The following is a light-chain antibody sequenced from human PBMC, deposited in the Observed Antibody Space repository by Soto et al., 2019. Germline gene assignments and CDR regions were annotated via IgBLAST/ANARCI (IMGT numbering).Light chain of an antibody. CDR3: QSYDSSLSGSVV. Sequence: QAVVTQPPSVSGAPGQRVTISCTGSSSNIGAGYDVHWYQQLPGTAPKLLIYGNSNRPSGVPDRFSGFKSGTSASLAITGLQAEDEADYYGQSYDSSLSGSVVFGGGTKVTVL. CDR2: GNS. CDR1: SSNIGAGYD. J-gene: IGLJ2*01. V-gene: IGLV1-40*01.